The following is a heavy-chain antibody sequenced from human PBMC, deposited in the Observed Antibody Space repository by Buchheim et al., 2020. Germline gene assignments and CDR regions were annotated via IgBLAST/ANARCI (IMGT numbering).Heavy chain of an antibody. CDR2: ISGSGTST. CDR3: AKARSCSGSNCFGAGDY. V-gene: IGHV3-23*01. CDR1: GFTFSSYT. Sequence: EVQLLESGGGLVQPGGSLRLSCAASGFTFSSYTMSWVRRAPGKGLEWASAISGSGTSTYYTGSVKGRFTVSRDNSKNTLYLQMNSLRVEDTGTYYCAKARSCSGSNCFGAGDYWGQGTL. J-gene: IGHJ4*02. D-gene: IGHD2-15*01.